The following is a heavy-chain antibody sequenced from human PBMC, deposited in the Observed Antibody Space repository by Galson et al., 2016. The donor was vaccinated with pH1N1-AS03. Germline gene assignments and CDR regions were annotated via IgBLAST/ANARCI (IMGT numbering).Heavy chain of an antibody. CDR3: FVSVTPSSFTDAFDI. D-gene: IGHD5-18*01. CDR2: IIPIFNTI. V-gene: IGHV1-69*13. Sequence: SVKVSCKASGGTFSRSTISWVRQAPGHGLEWMGRIIPIFNTINYAQKLRGRVTMTVYESTSTAYMDLSSLRYEDAAIYYCFVSVTPSSFTDAFDIWGQGTTVTVSS. J-gene: IGHJ3*02. CDR1: GGTFSRST.